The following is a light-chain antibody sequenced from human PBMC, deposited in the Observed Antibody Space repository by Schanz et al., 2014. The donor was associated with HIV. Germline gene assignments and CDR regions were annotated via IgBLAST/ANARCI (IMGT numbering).Light chain of an antibody. Sequence: QSALTQHPSASGSPGQSVTISCTGTSNDVGGYNFVSWYQEHPGKAPKLLIYEVTKRPSGVSGRFSGSKSGNTASLTVSGLQAEDEANYYCSSYAGSNGVVFGGGTKLTVL. CDR1: SNDVGGYNF. CDR2: EVT. CDR3: SSYAGSNGVV. V-gene: IGLV2-8*01. J-gene: IGLJ2*01.